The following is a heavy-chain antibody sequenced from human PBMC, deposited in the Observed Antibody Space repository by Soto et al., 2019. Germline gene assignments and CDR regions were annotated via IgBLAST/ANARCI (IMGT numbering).Heavy chain of an antibody. D-gene: IGHD1-26*01. J-gene: IGHJ6*03. Sequence: GSLRLSCAASGFTFSTYTMSWVRQAPGKGLEWVSALSGSGGSTYYADSVQGRFTISRDNSKNTLYLQVNSLRAEDTAVYYCAKGWSNMDVWGKGTTVTVSS. CDR1: GFTFSTYT. CDR3: AKGWSNMDV. V-gene: IGHV3-23*01. CDR2: LSGSGGST.